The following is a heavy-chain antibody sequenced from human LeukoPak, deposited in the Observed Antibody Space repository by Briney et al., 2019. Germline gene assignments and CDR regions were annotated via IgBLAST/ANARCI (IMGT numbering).Heavy chain of an antibody. V-gene: IGHV3-20*04. D-gene: IGHD6-13*01. Sequence: PGGSLRLSCAASGFTFDDYGMSWVRQAPGKGLEWVSGINWNGGSTGYADSVKGRFTISRDNAKNSLYLQMNSLRAEDTALYYCARDEEQQQLVGIKMDVWGKGTTVTVSS. CDR2: INWNGGST. J-gene: IGHJ6*04. CDR1: GFTFDDYG. CDR3: ARDEEQQQLVGIKMDV.